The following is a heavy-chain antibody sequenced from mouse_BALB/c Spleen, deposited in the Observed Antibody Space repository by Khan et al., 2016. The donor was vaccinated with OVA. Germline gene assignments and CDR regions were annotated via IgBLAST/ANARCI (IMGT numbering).Heavy chain of an antibody. V-gene: IGHV9-1*02. Sequence: QIQLVQSGPELKKPGETVKISCKASGYTFTNFGMNWVKQAPGKALKWMGWINTSTGEPTYDDDFKGRFAFALETSASTAYLKLNNLKNEDMATYFCARGLNYYGSWFAYWGQGTLVTVSA. CDR1: GYTFTNFG. J-gene: IGHJ3*01. CDR2: INTSTGEP. D-gene: IGHD1-1*01. CDR3: ARGLNYYGSWFAY.